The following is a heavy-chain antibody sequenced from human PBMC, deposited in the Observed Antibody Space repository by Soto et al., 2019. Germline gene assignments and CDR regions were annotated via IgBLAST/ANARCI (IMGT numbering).Heavy chain of an antibody. J-gene: IGHJ6*02. CDR3: ARGYRYNRGLDGMDV. D-gene: IGHD1-1*01. Sequence: GGSLRLSCRTSGFAFNRYVMHWVRQAPGKGLEWVAVVWSDGSNETYADSVTCRFIISRDSSENTLYLQMNTLRVDDTADYYCARGYRYNRGLDGMDVGGQGTTVTVSS. CDR1: GFAFNRYV. CDR2: VWSDGSNE. V-gene: IGHV3-33*01.